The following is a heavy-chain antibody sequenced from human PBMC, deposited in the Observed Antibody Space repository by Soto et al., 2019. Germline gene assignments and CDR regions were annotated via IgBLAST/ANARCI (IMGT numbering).Heavy chain of an antibody. CDR1: GYNFSKYG. J-gene: IGHJ6*02. CDR3: ARVATLIPIFHGLDA. Sequence: QVQLVQSGAEVKKPGASVKVSCKASGYNFSKYGITWVRQAPGHGLEWLGWISGYNGNTHFAQRLQGRVNMTADTFTRTAYMEVTSLRPDDTAIYYCARVATLIPIFHGLDAWGQGTTVTVSS. V-gene: IGHV1-18*01. CDR2: ISGYNGNT. D-gene: IGHD3-3*01.